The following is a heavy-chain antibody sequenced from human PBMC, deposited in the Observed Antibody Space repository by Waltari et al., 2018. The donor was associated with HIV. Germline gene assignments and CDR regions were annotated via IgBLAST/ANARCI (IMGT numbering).Heavy chain of an antibody. CDR3: ARAMGAGAARPHAFDI. Sequence: QVQLVQSGAEVKKPGSSVKVSCKASGGTFSSYAISWVRQAPGQGLEWMGGIIPIFGTANYAQKFQGRVTITADKSTSTAYMELSSLRSEDTAVYYCARAMGAGAARPHAFDIWGQGTMVTVSS. CDR1: GGTFSSYA. V-gene: IGHV1-69*06. J-gene: IGHJ3*02. CDR2: IIPIFGTA. D-gene: IGHD6-6*01.